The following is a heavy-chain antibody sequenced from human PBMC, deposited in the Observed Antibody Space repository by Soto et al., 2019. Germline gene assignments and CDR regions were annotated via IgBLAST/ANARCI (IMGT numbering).Heavy chain of an antibody. V-gene: IGHV3-23*01. D-gene: IGHD3-10*01. CDR3: AKSLTMVRGSDY. CDR1: GFTFSSYA. Sequence: GGSLRLSCTASGFTFSSYAMSWVRQAPGKGLEWVSAISGSGVTTYYADSVKGRLTISRDNSKNTLYLQMNSLRADDTAVYYCAKSLTMVRGSDYWGQGTLVTVSS. CDR2: ISGSGVTT. J-gene: IGHJ4*02.